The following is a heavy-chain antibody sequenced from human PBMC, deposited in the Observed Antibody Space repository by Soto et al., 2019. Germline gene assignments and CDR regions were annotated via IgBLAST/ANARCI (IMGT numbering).Heavy chain of an antibody. V-gene: IGHV3-30-3*01. CDR1: GFTFSSYA. CDR2: ISYDGSNK. J-gene: IGHJ4*02. D-gene: IGHD1-1*01. CDR3: ARFETGY. Sequence: QVQLVESGGGVVQPGRSLRLSCAASGFTFSSYAMHWVRQAPGKGLEWVAVISYDGSNKYYADSVKGRFTISRDNSKNTLYLQMNSLRAEDPAVYYCARFETGYWGQGTLVNVSS.